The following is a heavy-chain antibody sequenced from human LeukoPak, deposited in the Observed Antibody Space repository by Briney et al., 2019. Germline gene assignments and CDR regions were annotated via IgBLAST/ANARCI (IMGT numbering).Heavy chain of an antibody. V-gene: IGHV4-59*01. CDR2: ISYSGSP. CDR1: GGSLRRDL. D-gene: IGHD4-11*01. CDR3: ARARAYSNQGFYYYGVDV. Sequence: SETLSLNCAVSGGSLRRDLWSWIRPPPGEGLEGGGYISYSGSPSYNPSLESRVTMSVDTSTNQVSLKVNSVTAADTALYFCARARAYSNQGFYYYGVDVWGQGTTVTVSS. J-gene: IGHJ6*02.